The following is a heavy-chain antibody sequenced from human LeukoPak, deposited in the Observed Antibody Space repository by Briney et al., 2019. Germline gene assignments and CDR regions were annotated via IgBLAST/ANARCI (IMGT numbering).Heavy chain of an antibody. D-gene: IGHD2-2*01. CDR3: ARSFYGHDPYYCYMDV. J-gene: IGHJ6*03. CDR2: IKEDGSEK. CDR1: EFTLRNYW. V-gene: IGHV3-7*01. Sequence: GGSLRFSCAASEFTLRNYWMSWVRQAPGKGLEWVATIKEDGSEKYYVDSVKGRFTISRENAKNSLYLQMNSLRAKDTAVYYCARSFYGHDPYYCYMDVWGKGTTVTVSS.